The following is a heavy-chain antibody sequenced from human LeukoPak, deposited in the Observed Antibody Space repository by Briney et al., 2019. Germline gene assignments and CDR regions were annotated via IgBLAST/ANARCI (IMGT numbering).Heavy chain of an antibody. CDR2: INPSGSST. J-gene: IGHJ4*02. D-gene: IGHD3-16*01. CDR1: GGTITNYY. Sequence: ASVKVSCKASGGTITNYYMHWVRQAPGQGLEWMGIINPSGSSTSYAQKFQGRVTMTRDTSTSTVYMELRSLRSDDTAVYYCAIEGGYFDYWGQGTLVTVSS. V-gene: IGHV1-46*01. CDR3: AIEGGYFDY.